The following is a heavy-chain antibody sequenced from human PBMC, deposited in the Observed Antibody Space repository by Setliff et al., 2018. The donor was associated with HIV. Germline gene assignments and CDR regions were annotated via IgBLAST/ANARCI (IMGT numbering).Heavy chain of an antibody. J-gene: IGHJ3*02. CDR3: ARRGGAIGYDRTRRPSFNAFDI. V-gene: IGHV4-34*01. CDR1: GGSFSGYY. Sequence: SETLSLTCAVYGGSFSGYYWSWIRQPPGKGLEWIGEINHSGSTNYNPSLKSRVTISVDTSKNQFPLKLSSVTAADTAVYYCARRGGAIGYDRTRRPSFNAFDIWGQGTMVTVS. D-gene: IGHD3-22*01. CDR2: INHSGST.